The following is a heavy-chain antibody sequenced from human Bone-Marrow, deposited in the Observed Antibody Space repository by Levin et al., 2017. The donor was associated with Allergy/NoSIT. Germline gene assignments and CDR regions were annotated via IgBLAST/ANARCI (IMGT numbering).Heavy chain of an antibody. CDR1: GGTFSSYA. D-gene: IGHD3-3*01. CDR2: IIPIFGTA. V-gene: IGHV1-69*06. CDR3: ARGRIPVYDFWSGYFPENWFDP. Sequence: KISCKASGGTFSSYAISWVRQAPGQGLEWMGGIIPIFGTANYAQKFQGRVTITADKSTSTAYMELSSLRSEDTAVYYCARGRIPVYDFWSGYFPENWFDPWGQGTLVTVSS. J-gene: IGHJ5*02.